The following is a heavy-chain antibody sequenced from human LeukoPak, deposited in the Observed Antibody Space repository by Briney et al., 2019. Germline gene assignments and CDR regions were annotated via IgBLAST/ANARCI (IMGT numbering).Heavy chain of an antibody. V-gene: IGHV1-69*05. Sequence: ASVKVSCKASGGTFSSYAISWVRQAPGQGLEWMGGIIPIFGTANYAQKFQGRVTITTDESTSTAYMELSSLRSEDTAVYYCASRIAARPDYYHMDVWGKGTTVTVSS. CDR3: ASRIAARPDYYHMDV. D-gene: IGHD6-6*01. CDR2: IIPIFGTA. J-gene: IGHJ6*03. CDR1: GGTFSSYA.